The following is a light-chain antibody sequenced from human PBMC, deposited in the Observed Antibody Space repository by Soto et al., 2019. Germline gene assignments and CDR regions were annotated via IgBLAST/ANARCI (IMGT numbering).Light chain of an antibody. J-gene: IGKJ1*01. CDR2: GAS. CDR1: QSVSSSY. V-gene: IGKV3-20*01. Sequence: EFVLTQSPGTLSVSPGERGTLSCRASQSVSSSYLAWYQHRPGQAPRLLIFGASSRATGIPDRFSGTGSGTDFTLTISRLEPEDFAVYYCQQYGNSPWTFGQGTKVDIK. CDR3: QQYGNSPWT.